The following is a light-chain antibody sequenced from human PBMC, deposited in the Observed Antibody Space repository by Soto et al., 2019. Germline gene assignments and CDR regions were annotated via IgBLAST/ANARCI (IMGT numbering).Light chain of an antibody. CDR1: QNIRNW. V-gene: IGKV1-5*01. CDR2: DAS. Sequence: DIQMTQSPSTLSASVGDSVTITCRASQNIRNWLAWYQQKPGKAPNPLIYDASGLKSGVPSRFSGSGSGTEFTLTISSLQPDDFATYYCQQYSTYSTFGQGTRLEIK. CDR3: QQYSTYST. J-gene: IGKJ5*01.